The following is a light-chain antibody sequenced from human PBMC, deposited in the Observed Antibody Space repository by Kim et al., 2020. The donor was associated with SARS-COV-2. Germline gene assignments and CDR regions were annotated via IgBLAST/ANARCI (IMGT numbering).Light chain of an antibody. Sequence: SLSAGEGATLSCRASQSVDDSLAWYQQKPGQAPRLLIYDSSNRATGIPARFSGSGSGTEFTLTISSLEVEDFATYYCQQRSNWITFGQGTRLEIK. J-gene: IGKJ5*01. V-gene: IGKV3-11*01. CDR2: DSS. CDR3: QQRSNWIT. CDR1: QSVDDS.